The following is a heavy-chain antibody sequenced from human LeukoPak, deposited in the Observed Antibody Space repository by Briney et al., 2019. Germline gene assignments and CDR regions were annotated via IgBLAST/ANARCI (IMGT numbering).Heavy chain of an antibody. CDR3: ARYYGSGRDSDH. CDR1: GYSISSGSY. CDR2: IYHSGST. J-gene: IGHJ5*02. Sequence: SETLSLTCTVSGYSISSGSYWGWIRQPPGKGLEWVGSIYHSGSTYHNPSLKSRVTISVDTSKNQFSLKLNSVTAADTAVYFCARYYGSGRDSDHWGQGTLVTVSS. V-gene: IGHV4-38-2*02. D-gene: IGHD3-10*01.